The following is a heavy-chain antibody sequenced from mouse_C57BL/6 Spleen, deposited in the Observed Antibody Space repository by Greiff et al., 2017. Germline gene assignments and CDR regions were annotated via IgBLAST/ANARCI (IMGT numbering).Heavy chain of an antibody. V-gene: IGHV1-81*01. CDR1: GYTFTSYG. Sequence: VQLQESGAELARPGASVKLSCKASGYTFTSYGISWVKQRTGQGLEWIGEIYPRSGNTYYNEKFKGKATLTADKSSSTAYMELRSLTSEDSAVYFCARQKSYSYDYDGKYWYFDVWGTGTTVTVSS. D-gene: IGHD2-4*01. CDR2: IYPRSGNT. CDR3: ARQKSYSYDYDGKYWYFDV. J-gene: IGHJ1*03.